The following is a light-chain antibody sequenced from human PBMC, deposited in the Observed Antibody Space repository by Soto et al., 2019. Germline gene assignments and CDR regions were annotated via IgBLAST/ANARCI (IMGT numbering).Light chain of an antibody. CDR2: RAS. Sequence: EIVMTQSPATLSVSPGERATLSCRASQSVGISLAWYQQKPGQAPRLLIYRASTRATGIPDRFSGSGSGTEFTLTISSLQSEDLAVYYCHHYLDWPVYTFGQGTKLEIK. J-gene: IGKJ2*01. V-gene: IGKV3-15*01. CDR3: HHYLDWPVYT. CDR1: QSVGIS.